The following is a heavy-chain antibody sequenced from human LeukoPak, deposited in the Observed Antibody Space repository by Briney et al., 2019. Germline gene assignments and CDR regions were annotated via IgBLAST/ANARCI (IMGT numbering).Heavy chain of an antibody. V-gene: IGHV3-48*01. J-gene: IGHJ4*01. CDR3: ARHFYSSAWYYFDY. Sequence: GGSLRLSCAASGLTYSGYGMNWVRQAPGKGLEWVSYISSSSSTIYYADSVKGRFTISRDNAKNSLYLQMNSLRAEDTAVYYCARHFYSSAWYYFDY. CDR1: GLTYSGYG. CDR2: ISSSSSTI. D-gene: IGHD6-19*01.